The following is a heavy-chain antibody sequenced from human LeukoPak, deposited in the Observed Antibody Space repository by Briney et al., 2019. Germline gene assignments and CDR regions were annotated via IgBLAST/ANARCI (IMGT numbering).Heavy chain of an antibody. CDR3: ARNPSWD. CDR2: ISSSSSYI. Sequence: SGGSQSLFCAASGFTFSSYSMNWVRQAPGKGLEWVSSISSSSSYIYYADSVKGRFTISRDNAKNSLYLQMNSLRAEDTAVYYCARNPSWDWGPGNLVTVSS. V-gene: IGHV3-21*01. J-gene: IGHJ1*01. CDR1: GFTFSSYS. D-gene: IGHD1-26*01.